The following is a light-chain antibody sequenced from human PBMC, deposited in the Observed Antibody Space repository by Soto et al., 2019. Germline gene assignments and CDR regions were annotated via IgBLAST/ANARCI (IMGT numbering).Light chain of an antibody. CDR3: QQYDTSPHT. CDR2: GAS. J-gene: IGKJ2*01. V-gene: IGKV3-20*01. Sequence: EIVLTQSPGTLSLSPGESATLSCRASQSVSSSQVAWYQHKPGQAPRLLIYGASSRATGIPDRFSGVGSETDFTLTISRLEPEDCAVHYCQQYDTSPHTFGQGTKLEIK. CDR1: QSVSSSQ.